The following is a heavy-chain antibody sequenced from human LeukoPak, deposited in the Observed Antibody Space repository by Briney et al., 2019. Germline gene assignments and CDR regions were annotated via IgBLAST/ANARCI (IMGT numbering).Heavy chain of an antibody. V-gene: IGHV3-74*01. CDR2: INEVGSDA. D-gene: IGHD3-10*01. Sequence: GGSLRLSCTASGFTFTNHWVHSARQTRGGGLVWVARINEVGSDADHADSVQGRFSISRDNGKNTLYLRMNSLRAEDTAVYYCARDRVAGSGSSDFWGQGTLVTVSS. J-gene: IGHJ4*02. CDR3: ARDRVAGSGSSDF. CDR1: GFTFTNHW.